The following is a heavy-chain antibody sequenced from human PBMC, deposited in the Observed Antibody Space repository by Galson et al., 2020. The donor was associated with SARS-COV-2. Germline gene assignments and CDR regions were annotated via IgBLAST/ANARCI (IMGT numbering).Heavy chain of an antibody. Sequence: SETLSLTCTVSGGSISSSSYYWGWIRQPPGKGLEWIGSIYYSGSTYYNPSLKSRVTISVDTSKNQFSLKLSSVTAADTAVYYCAKMWHPWDYFDLWGRGTLVTVSS. V-gene: IGHV4-39*01. D-gene: IGHD1-26*01. CDR1: GGSISSSSYY. CDR2: IYYSGST. J-gene: IGHJ2*01. CDR3: AKMWHPWDYFDL.